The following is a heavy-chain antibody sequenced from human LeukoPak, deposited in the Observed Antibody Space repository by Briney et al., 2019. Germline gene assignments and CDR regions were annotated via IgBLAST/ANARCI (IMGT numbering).Heavy chain of an antibody. V-gene: IGHV4-34*01. CDR3: ARDTLIVVVPAAMYYYYYGMDV. J-gene: IGHJ6*02. CDR2: INHSGST. CDR1: GGSFSGYY. Sequence: PSETLSLTCAVYGGSFSGYYWSWIRQPPEKGREWIGEINHSGSTNYNPSLKSRVTISVETSKNQFSLKLSSVTAADTAVYYCARDTLIVVVPAAMYYYYYGMDVWGQGTTVTVSS. D-gene: IGHD2-2*01.